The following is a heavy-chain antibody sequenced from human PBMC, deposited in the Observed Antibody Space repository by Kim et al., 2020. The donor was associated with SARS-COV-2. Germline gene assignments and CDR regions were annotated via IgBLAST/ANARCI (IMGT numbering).Heavy chain of an antibody. V-gene: IGHV3-21*01. CDR3: ARSWERWATTSDY. CDR1: GFTFSSYS. J-gene: IGHJ4*02. Sequence: GGSLRLSCAASGFTFSSYSMNWVRQAPGKGLEWVSSISSSSSYIYYADSVKGRFTISRDNAKNSLYLQMNSLRAEDTAVYYCARSWERWATTSDYWGQGTLVTVSS. CDR2: ISSSSSYI. D-gene: IGHD3-16*01.